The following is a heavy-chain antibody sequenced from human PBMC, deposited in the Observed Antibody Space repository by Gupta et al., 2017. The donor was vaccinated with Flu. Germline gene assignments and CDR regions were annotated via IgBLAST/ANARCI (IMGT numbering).Heavy chain of an antibody. CDR3: ARAGIVVVPAAHTYYYYYYMDV. J-gene: IGHJ6*03. D-gene: IGHD2-2*01. CDR2: ISSSSSYI. Sequence: WVSSISSSSSYIYYADSVKGRFTISRDNAKNSLYLQMNSLRAEDTAVYYCARAGIVVVPAAHTYYYYYYMDVWGKGTTVTVSS. V-gene: IGHV3-21*01.